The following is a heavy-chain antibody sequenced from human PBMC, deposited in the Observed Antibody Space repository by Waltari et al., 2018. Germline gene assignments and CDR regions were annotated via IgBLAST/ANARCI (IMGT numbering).Heavy chain of an antibody. CDR3: AARRVTGVPFFDF. V-gene: IGHV1-24*01. CDR1: GYTLTELS. Sequence: QVQLVQSGAEVKKPGASVKVSCKVSGYTLTELSMHWVRQAPVQGLQWMGGLDLEDSETIYAQNFQCMVTMTEDTSTDTAYMELSSLRSEDTAVYYFAARRVTGVPFFDFWGQGTLVTVSS. D-gene: IGHD7-27*01. CDR2: LDLEDSET. J-gene: IGHJ4*02.